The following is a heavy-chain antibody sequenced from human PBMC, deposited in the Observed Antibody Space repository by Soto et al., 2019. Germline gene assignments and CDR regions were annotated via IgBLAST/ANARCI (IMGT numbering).Heavy chain of an antibody. J-gene: IGHJ6*02. D-gene: IGHD1-26*01. V-gene: IGHV3-48*03. CDR3: ARDGVGGRYYYYGMDV. CDR1: GFIFSTYE. CDR2: ISSSGSTI. Sequence: GGSLRLSCAASGFIFSTYEMNWVRQAPGKGLEWVSSISSSGSTIHYADSVKGRFTISRDNAKNSLYLQMNSLRAEDTAVYYCARDGVGGRYYYYGMDVWGQGTTVTVSS.